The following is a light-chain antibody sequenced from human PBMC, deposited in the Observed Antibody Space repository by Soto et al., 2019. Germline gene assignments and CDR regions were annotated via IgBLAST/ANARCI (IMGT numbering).Light chain of an antibody. CDR3: ETGDSDTV. CDR2: LEGSGSY. J-gene: IGLJ2*01. Sequence: QPVLTQSSSASASLGSSVKLTCTLSSGHSSYIIAWHQQQPGKAPRYLMKLEGSGSYNKGSGVPDRFSGSSSGADRHLTISNLQFEDEADYYCETGDSDTVFGGGTKLTVL. CDR1: SGHSSYI. V-gene: IGLV4-60*02.